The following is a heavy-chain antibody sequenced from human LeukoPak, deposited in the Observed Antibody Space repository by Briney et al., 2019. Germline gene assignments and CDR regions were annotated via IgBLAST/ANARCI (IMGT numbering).Heavy chain of an antibody. Sequence: GGSLRLSCAVSGFTVSNNYMSWVRQAPGKGLEWVSVIYSGGSTYYADSVKGRFTISRDNSKNTLYLQMSSQRIEDTAVYYCTKDRSYGRSYFDYWGQGTLVTVAS. CDR1: GFTVSNNY. V-gene: IGHV3-66*02. CDR3: TKDRSYGRSYFDY. J-gene: IGHJ4*02. CDR2: IYSGGST. D-gene: IGHD5-18*01.